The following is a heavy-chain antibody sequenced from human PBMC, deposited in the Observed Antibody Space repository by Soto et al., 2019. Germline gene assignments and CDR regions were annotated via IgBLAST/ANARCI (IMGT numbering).Heavy chain of an antibody. V-gene: IGHV3-30*18. CDR2: ISYDGSNK. CDR1: GFTFSSYG. Sequence: QVQLVESGGGVVQPGRSLRLSCAASGFTFSSYGMHWVRQAPGKGLEWVAVISYDGSNKYYADSVKGRFTISRDNSKNTLYLQMNSLRAEDTAVYYCANHRDPFDYWGQGTLVTVSS. J-gene: IGHJ4*02. CDR3: ANHRDPFDY. D-gene: IGHD2-21*02.